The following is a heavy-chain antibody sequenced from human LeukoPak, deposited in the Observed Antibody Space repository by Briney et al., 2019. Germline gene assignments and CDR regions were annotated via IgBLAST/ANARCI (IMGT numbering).Heavy chain of an antibody. CDR3: ARGTAQYCSSTSCSNDY. CDR2: IRQDGSEK. V-gene: IGHV3-7*04. Sequence: GGSLRLSCAASGFTLSSYWMSWVRQAPGEGLEWVAKIRQDGSEKYYVDSVKGRFTISRDNALNSLYLQMNSLRPEDTAVYYCARGTAQYCSSTSCSNDYWGQGTLVTVSS. D-gene: IGHD2-2*01. CDR1: GFTLSSYW. J-gene: IGHJ4*02.